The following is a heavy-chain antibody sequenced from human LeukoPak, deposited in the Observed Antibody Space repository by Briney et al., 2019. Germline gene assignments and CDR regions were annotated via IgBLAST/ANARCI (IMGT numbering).Heavy chain of an antibody. D-gene: IGHD4-23*01. CDR1: GYTFTSYD. V-gene: IGHV1-8*03. Sequence: GASVKVSCKASGYTFTSYDINWVRQATGQGLEWMGWMNPNSGNTGYAQKFQGRVTITRNTSISTAYMELSSLRCEDTAVYYCARGRRTVVTPGYYYYYMDVWGKGTTVTVSS. J-gene: IGHJ6*03. CDR3: ARGRRTVVTPGYYYYYMDV. CDR2: MNPNSGNT.